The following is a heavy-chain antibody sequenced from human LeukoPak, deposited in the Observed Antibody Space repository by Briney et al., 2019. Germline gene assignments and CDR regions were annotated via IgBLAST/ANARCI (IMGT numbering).Heavy chain of an antibody. CDR3: VKSGSYYNEPYYCDF. V-gene: IGHV3-64D*06. CDR2: ISSNGGST. Sequence: VQPGGSLRLSCSASGFTFSRYAMHWVRPAPGKGLEYVSGISSNGGSTYYADSVKGRFTISRDNSKNTLYLQMSSLRAEDTAVYYCVKSGSYYNEPYYCDFWGQGTLVTVSS. D-gene: IGHD3-10*01. CDR1: GFTFSRYA. J-gene: IGHJ4*02.